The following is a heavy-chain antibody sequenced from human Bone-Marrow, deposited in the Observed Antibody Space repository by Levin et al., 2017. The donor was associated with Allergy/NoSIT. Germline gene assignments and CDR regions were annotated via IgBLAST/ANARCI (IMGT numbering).Heavy chain of an antibody. CDR3: AREKKLGY. CDR2: ISGGSNAI. J-gene: IGHJ4*02. D-gene: IGHD3-16*01. Sequence: SCAGSGFIFSDYYMSWIRQAPGKGLEWVSYISGGSNAIYYADSVKGRFTVTRDNAKKSLYLQMDSLRVEDTAVYYCAREKKLGYWGQGTLVTVSP. CDR1: GFIFSDYY. V-gene: IGHV3-11*01.